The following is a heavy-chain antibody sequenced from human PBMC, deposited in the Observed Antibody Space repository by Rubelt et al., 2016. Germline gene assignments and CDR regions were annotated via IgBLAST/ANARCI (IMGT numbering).Heavy chain of an antibody. CDR2: IIPIFGTA. Sequence: QVQLVQSGAEVKKPGSSVKVSCKASGGTFSSYAISWVRQAPGQGLEWMGGIIPIFGTANYAQKFQGRVTITADNSTSTAFMELSSLSSEATAVYYCARDLVGVVITTHDAFDIWGQVTMVTVSS. CDR1: GGTFSSYA. D-gene: IGHD3-22*01. CDR3: ARDLVGVVITTHDAFDI. V-gene: IGHV1-69*06. J-gene: IGHJ3*02.